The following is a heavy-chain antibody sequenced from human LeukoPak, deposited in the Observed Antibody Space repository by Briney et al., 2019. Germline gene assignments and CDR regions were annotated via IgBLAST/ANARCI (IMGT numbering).Heavy chain of an antibody. J-gene: IGHJ5*02. CDR2: IYYSGST. Sequence: PSETLSLTCTVSGGSISSYYWSWIRQPPGKGLEWIGYIYYSGSTNYNPSLKSRVTISVDTSKNQFSLKLSSVTAADTAVYYCARDPSGSYFGFFDPWGQGTLVTVSS. D-gene: IGHD1-26*01. V-gene: IGHV4-59*01. CDR1: GGSISSYY. CDR3: ARDPSGSYFGFFDP.